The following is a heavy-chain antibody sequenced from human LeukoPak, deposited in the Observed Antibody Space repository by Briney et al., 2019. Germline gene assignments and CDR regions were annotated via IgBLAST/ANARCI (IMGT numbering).Heavy chain of an antibody. CDR1: GYTFTSYG. CDR3: ARDLGSSGYYYGAKADY. Sequence: GASVKVSCKASGYTFTSYGISWVRQAPGQGLEWMGWISAYNGNTNYAQKLQGRVTMTTDTSTSTAYMELRSLRSDDTAVYYCARDLGSSGYYYGAKADYWGQGTLVTVSS. D-gene: IGHD3-22*01. J-gene: IGHJ4*02. V-gene: IGHV1-18*01. CDR2: ISAYNGNT.